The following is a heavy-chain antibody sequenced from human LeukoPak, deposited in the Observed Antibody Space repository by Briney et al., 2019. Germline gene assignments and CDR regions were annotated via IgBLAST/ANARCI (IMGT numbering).Heavy chain of an antibody. Sequence: ASVKVSCKASGYAFTAYYVHWVRQAPGQGLEWMGWINPNSGGTDYAQKFQGRVTMTRDTPISTAYMELSRLRSDDTAVYCCARLDKYNWNYEVWGQGTLVTVSS. CDR2: INPNSGGT. CDR3: ARLDKYNWNYEV. CDR1: GYAFTAYY. D-gene: IGHD1-7*01. J-gene: IGHJ4*02. V-gene: IGHV1-2*02.